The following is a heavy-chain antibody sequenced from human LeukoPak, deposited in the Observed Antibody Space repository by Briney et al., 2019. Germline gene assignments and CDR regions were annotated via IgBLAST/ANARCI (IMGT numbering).Heavy chain of an antibody. J-gene: IGHJ4*02. CDR1: RFTFSSYW. CDR2: IKQDGSEK. V-gene: IGHV3-7*01. CDR3: ARENYFDY. Sequence: GGSLRLSCAASRFTFSSYWMGWVRQAPGKGLEWVANIKQDGSEKYYVDSVKGRFTISRDNAKNSLYLQMNCLRAEDTAVYYCARENYFDYWGQGTLVTVSS.